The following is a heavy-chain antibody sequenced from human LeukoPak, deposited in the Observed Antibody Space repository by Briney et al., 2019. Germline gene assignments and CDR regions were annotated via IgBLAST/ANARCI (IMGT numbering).Heavy chain of an antibody. Sequence: ASVKVSCKASGYTFTGYFMHWVRQAPGQGLGWMGWINPNSGGTNYAQKFQGRVTMARDTSISTAYMELSRLRSDDTAVYYCARALPAAGPTFDYWGQGTLVTVSS. CDR1: GYTFTGYF. V-gene: IGHV1-2*02. CDR2: INPNSGGT. D-gene: IGHD6-13*01. J-gene: IGHJ4*02. CDR3: ARALPAAGPTFDY.